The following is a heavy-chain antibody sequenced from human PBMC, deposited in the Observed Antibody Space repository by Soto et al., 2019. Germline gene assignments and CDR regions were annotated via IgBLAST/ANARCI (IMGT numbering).Heavy chain of an antibody. V-gene: IGHV4-59*01. CDR1: GGSISSYY. CDR2: IYYSGST. J-gene: IGHJ6*02. CDR3: ARDRMGIVGATYYYYYGMDV. D-gene: IGHD1-26*01. Sequence: QVQLQESGPGLVKPSETLSLTCTVSGGSISSYYWSWIRQPPGKGLEWIGYIYYSGSTNYNPSLKSRVTISVDTSKNQFSLKLSSVTAADTAVYYCARDRMGIVGATYYYYYGMDVWGQGTTVTVSS.